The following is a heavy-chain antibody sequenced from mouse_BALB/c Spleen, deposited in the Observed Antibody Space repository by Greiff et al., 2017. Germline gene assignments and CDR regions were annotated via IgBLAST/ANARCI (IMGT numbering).Heavy chain of an antibody. Sequence: EVMLVESGGGLVKPGGSLKLSCAASGFAFSSYDMSWVRQTPEKRLEWVAYISSGGGSTYYPDTVKGRFTISRDNAKNTLYLQMSSLKSEDTAMYYCARRRVYDYDDFDYWGQGTTLTVSS. CDR3: ARRRVYDYDDFDY. CDR1: GFAFSSYD. J-gene: IGHJ2*01. CDR2: ISSGGGST. D-gene: IGHD2-4*01. V-gene: IGHV5-12-1*01.